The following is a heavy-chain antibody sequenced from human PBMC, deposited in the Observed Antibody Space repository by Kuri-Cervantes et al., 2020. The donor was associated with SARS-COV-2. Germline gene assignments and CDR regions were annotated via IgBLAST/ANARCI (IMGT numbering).Heavy chain of an antibody. V-gene: IGHV3-48*01. CDR3: AREYTAMVGGGDY. Sequence: SCAASGFTFSSYAMHWVRQAPGKGLEWVSYISSSSSTIYYADSVKGRFTISRDNAKNSLYLQMNSLRAEDTAVYYCAREYTAMVGGGDYWGQGTLVTVSS. CDR2: ISSSSSTI. CDR1: GFTFSSYA. J-gene: IGHJ4*02. D-gene: IGHD5-18*01.